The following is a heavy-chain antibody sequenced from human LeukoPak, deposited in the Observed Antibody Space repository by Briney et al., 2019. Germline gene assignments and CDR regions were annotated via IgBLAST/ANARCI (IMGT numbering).Heavy chain of an antibody. V-gene: IGHV3-74*01. CDR2: INNDGSST. J-gene: IGHJ5*01. CDR3: AKHCSSASCHDS. D-gene: IGHD2-2*01. CDR1: GFTFSSYW. Sequence: PGGSLRLSCAASGFTFSSYWMHWVRQAPGTGLVWVSRINNDGSSTTYADSVKGRFTISRDNAKNTLYLQMNGLRAEDTAVYYCAKHCSSASCHDSWGQGTLVTVSS.